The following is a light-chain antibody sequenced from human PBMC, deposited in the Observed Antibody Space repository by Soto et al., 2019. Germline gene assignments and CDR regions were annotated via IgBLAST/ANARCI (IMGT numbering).Light chain of an antibody. V-gene: IGKV3-20*01. J-gene: IGKJ2*01. CDR3: QQYGSSSYT. Sequence: EIVLTQSPGTLSLSPGERATLSCRASQSVSSSYLAWYHQKPGQAPRLLLYGASSTATGIPARFSGSGSGRDFTLTISRLEPEDFAVYDCQQYGSSSYTFGQGTKLEIK. CDR2: GAS. CDR1: QSVSSSY.